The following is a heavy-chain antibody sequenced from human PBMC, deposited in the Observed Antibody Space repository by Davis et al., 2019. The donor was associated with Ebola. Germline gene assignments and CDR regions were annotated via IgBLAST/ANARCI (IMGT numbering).Heavy chain of an antibody. CDR3: ATSVSGLYYFDGTTSTLSGY. J-gene: IGHJ4*02. CDR2: IGGTGQT. CDR1: GFTFRAYA. Sequence: GGSLRLSCVASGFTFRAYAMTWVRQAPGKGLEWVSSIGGTGQTYYADSVKGRFTVSRDNSKNTLHLQLNTLRADDTAIYYCATSVSGLYYFDGTTSTLSGYWGQGTLVSVSS. V-gene: IGHV3-23*01. D-gene: IGHD3-22*01.